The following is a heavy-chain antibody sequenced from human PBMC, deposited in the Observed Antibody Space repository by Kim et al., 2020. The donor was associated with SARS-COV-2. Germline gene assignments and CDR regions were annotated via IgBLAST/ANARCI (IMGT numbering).Heavy chain of an antibody. D-gene: IGHD3-9*01. CDR2: INHSGST. V-gene: IGHV4-34*01. J-gene: IGHJ5*02. CDR3: ARGRPYYDILTGYYTYWFDP. CDR1: GGSFSGYY. Sequence: SETLSLTCAVYGGSFSGYYWSWIRQPPGKGLEWIGEINHSGSTNYNPSLKSRVTISVDTSKNQFSLKLSSVTAADTAVYYCARGRPYYDILTGYYTYWFDPWGQGTLVTVSS.